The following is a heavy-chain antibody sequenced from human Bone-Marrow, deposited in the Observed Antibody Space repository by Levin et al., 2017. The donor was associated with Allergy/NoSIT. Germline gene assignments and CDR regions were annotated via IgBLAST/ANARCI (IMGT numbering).Heavy chain of an antibody. Sequence: QPGGSLRLSCATSGFTFSSYDMHWVRQAPGKGLEWVALVRYDGTNKDYVDSVKGRFTISRDNSKNTLFLQMNSLRAEDTAVYYCARVRFSGYNYFDYWGQGTLVTVSS. J-gene: IGHJ4*02. CDR3: ARVRFSGYNYFDY. CDR2: VRYDGTNK. CDR1: GFTFSSYD. V-gene: IGHV3-33*01. D-gene: IGHD5-24*01.